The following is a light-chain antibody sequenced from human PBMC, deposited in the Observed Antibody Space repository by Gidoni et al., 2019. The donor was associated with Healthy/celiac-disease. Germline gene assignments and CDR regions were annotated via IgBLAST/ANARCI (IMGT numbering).Light chain of an antibody. CDR1: QSVSSY. Sequence: LLTQSPATLSLSPGERATLSCRASQSVSSYLAWYQQKPGQAPRLLIYDASNGATGIPARFSGSGSGTDFTLTISSLEPEDFAVYYCQQRSNWPLTFGPGTKVDIK. CDR2: DAS. J-gene: IGKJ3*01. V-gene: IGKV3-11*01. CDR3: QQRSNWPLT.